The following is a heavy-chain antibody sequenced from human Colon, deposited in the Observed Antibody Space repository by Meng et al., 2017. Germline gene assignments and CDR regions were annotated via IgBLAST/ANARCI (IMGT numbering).Heavy chain of an antibody. D-gene: IGHD1-26*01. Sequence: SETLSLTCTVSGASLSSSSYYWGWIRQPPGKGLEWIGTIYFSGTTYYSPSLKSRVTISLDTSKNQFSLNLSSVTAADTAICYCARRLYSRPPGAFDSWGQGTLVTVSS. CDR1: GASLSSSSYY. CDR3: ARRLYSRPPGAFDS. V-gene: IGHV4-39*07. CDR2: IYFSGTT. J-gene: IGHJ4*02.